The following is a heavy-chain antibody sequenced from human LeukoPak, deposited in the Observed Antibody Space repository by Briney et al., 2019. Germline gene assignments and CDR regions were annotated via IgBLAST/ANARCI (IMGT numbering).Heavy chain of an antibody. CDR3: ARDASSWYWFDY. V-gene: IGHV3-30-3*01. Sequence: PGGFLRLSCAASGFTFSSCAMHWVRQAPGKGLEWVAVISYDGSNKYYADSVKGRFTISRDSSKNTLYLQMNSLRAEDTAVYYCARDASSWYWFDYWGQGTLVTVS. CDR2: ISYDGSNK. J-gene: IGHJ4*02. D-gene: IGHD6-13*01. CDR1: GFTFSSCA.